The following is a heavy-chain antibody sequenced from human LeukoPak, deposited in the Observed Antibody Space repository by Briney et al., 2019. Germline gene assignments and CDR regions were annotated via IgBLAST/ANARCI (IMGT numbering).Heavy chain of an antibody. CDR1: GFTFSSYA. CDR2: ISGSGPYT. D-gene: IGHD4-23*01. J-gene: IGHJ4*02. Sequence: GGSLRLSCAASGFTFSSYAMSWVRQAPGKGLEWVSAISGSGPYTFYTDSVKGRFTISRDNSKNTLYLQMNSLRAEDTAVYYCARMTTVVQWTDWGQGTLVTVSS. V-gene: IGHV3-23*01. CDR3: ARMTTVVQWTD.